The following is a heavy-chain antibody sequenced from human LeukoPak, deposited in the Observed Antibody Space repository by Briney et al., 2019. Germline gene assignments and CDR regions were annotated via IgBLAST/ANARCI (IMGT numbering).Heavy chain of an antibody. CDR1: GGSISGYY. D-gene: IGHD6-13*01. CDR2: IYNSESI. Sequence: PSETLSLTCTVSGGSISGYYWSWIRQPAGKGLEWIGRIYNSESINYNPSLKSRVTMSIDTSKNQFSLKRNSVTAADTAVYYCARDRSSSYTRDWFDPWGQGVLVTVSS. CDR3: ARDRSSSYTRDWFDP. V-gene: IGHV4-4*07. J-gene: IGHJ5*02.